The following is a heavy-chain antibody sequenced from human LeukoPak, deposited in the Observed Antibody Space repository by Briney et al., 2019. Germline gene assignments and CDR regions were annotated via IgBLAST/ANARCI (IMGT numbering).Heavy chain of an antibody. V-gene: IGHV3-48*03. CDR2: ISSSGSTI. J-gene: IGHJ6*04. CDR1: GFTFSSYA. CDR3: AELGITMIGGV. D-gene: IGHD3-10*02. Sequence: GRSLRLSCAASGFTFSSYAIHWVRQAPGKGLEWVSYISSSGSTIYYADSVKGRFTISRDNAKNSLYLQMNSLRAEDTAVYYCAELGITMIGGVWGKGTTVTISS.